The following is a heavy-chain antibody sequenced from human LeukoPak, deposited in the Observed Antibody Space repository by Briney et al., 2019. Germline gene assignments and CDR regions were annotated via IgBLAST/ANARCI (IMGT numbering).Heavy chain of an antibody. CDR3: ARDEGAYCGGDCYSGPSDY. J-gene: IGHJ4*02. CDR1: GGSISSYY. V-gene: IGHV4-59*12. D-gene: IGHD2-21*01. CDR2: IYYSGST. Sequence: SETLSLTCTVSGGSISSYYWSWIRQPPGKGLEWIGYIYYSGSTNYNPSLKSRVTISVDTSKNQFSLKLSSVTAADTAVYYCARDEGAYCGGDCYSGPSDYWGQGTLVTVSS.